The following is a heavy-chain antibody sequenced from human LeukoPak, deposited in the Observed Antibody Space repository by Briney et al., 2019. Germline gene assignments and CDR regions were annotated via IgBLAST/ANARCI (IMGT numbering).Heavy chain of an antibody. CDR3: AREVYQLPPFYYYYMDV. J-gene: IGHJ6*03. V-gene: IGHV1-18*01. D-gene: IGHD2-2*01. Sequence: ASVKVSCKASGYTFTSYGISWVRQAPGQGLEWMGWISAYNGNTNYAQKLQGRVTMTTDTSTSTAYMELRSLRSDDTAVYYCAREVYQLPPFYYYYMDVWGKGTTVTVSS. CDR2: ISAYNGNT. CDR1: GYTFTSYG.